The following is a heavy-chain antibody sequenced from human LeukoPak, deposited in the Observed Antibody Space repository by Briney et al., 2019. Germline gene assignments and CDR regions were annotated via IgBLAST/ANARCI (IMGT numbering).Heavy chain of an antibody. V-gene: IGHV4-39*01. CDR1: GGSISSSAYS. CDR2: IYHSGNI. CDR3: ARQYGAGYSSTWYFDY. J-gene: IGHJ4*02. Sequence: PSETLSLTCTVSGGSISSSAYSWGWMRQPPGKGREWIGNIYHSGNIYYNASLKSRVAISVDTSKNQFSLKLNSVTATDTAVYHCARQYGAGYSSTWYFDYWGQGTLVTVST. D-gene: IGHD2-2*01.